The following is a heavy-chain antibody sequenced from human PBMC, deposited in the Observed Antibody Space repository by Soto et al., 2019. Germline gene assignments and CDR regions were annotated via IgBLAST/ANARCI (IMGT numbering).Heavy chain of an antibody. D-gene: IGHD6-19*01. V-gene: IGHV4-59*01. Sequence: QVQLQESGPGLVKPSETLSLTCTVSGGSISSYYWSWIRQPPGKGLEWIGYIYYSGSTNYNPSLKSRVTISVDTSKNQFSLKLSSVTAADTAVYYCARAEGGAVANYYYYGMDVWGQGTTVTVSS. J-gene: IGHJ6*02. CDR3: ARAEGGAVANYYYYGMDV. CDR1: GGSISSYY. CDR2: IYYSGST.